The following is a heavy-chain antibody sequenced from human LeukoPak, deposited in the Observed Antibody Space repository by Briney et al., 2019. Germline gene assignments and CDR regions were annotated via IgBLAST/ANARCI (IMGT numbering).Heavy chain of an antibody. CDR1: GFTFSSYG. CDR3: AKDRGVYFDY. Sequence: VGSLRLSCAASGFTFSSYGMHWVRQAPGKGLEWVAFIRYDGSNKYYADSVKGRFTISRDNSKNTLYLQMNSLRAEDTAVYYCAKDRGVYFDYWGQGTLVTVSS. V-gene: IGHV3-30*02. CDR2: IRYDGSNK. J-gene: IGHJ4*02.